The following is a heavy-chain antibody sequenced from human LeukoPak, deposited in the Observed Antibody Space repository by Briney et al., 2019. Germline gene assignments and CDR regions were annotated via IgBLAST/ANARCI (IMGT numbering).Heavy chain of an antibody. D-gene: IGHD1-26*01. Sequence: ASVKVSCKASGYTLTDNHLYWVRQAPGQGLEWMGWIDPNSGVTNFAQNFQGRLTMTTDTSISTAYMELSRLTSDDTTVYYCARELGIDAFDVWGQGTLVTVSS. V-gene: IGHV1-2*02. J-gene: IGHJ3*01. CDR1: GYTLTDNH. CDR3: ARELGIDAFDV. CDR2: IDPNSGVT.